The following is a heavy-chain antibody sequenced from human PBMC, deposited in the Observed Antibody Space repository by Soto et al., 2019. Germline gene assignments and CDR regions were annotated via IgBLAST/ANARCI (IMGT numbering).Heavy chain of an antibody. CDR3: ARDKYYDSRFDP. Sequence: SETLSLTCTVSGGSVSSGSYYWSWIRQPPGKGLEWIGYIYYSGSTNYNPSLKSRVTISVDTSKNQFSLKLSSVTAADTAVYYCARDKYYDSRFDPWGQGTLVTVSS. V-gene: IGHV4-61*01. J-gene: IGHJ5*02. CDR1: GGSVSSGSYY. CDR2: IYYSGST. D-gene: IGHD3-22*01.